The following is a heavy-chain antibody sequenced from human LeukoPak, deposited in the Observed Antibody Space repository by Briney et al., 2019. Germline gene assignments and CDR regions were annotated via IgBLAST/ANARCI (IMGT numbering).Heavy chain of an antibody. D-gene: IGHD3-10*01. CDR2: IYSGGST. V-gene: IGHV3-53*01. J-gene: IGHJ4*02. CDR1: GFTFSSYA. CDR3: ASGGPPGFFDY. Sequence: GGSLRLSCAASGFTFSSYAMSWVRQAPGKGLEWVSVIYSGGSTYYADSVKGRFTISRDNSKNTLYLQMNSLRAEDTAVYYCASGGPPGFFDYWGQGTLVTVSS.